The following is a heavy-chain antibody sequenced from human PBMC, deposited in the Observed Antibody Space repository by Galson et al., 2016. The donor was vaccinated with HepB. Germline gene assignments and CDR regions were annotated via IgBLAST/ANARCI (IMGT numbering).Heavy chain of an antibody. D-gene: IGHD3-22*01. CDR3: ARKWAYDRTIIDY. Sequence: SLRLSCAASGFTFSSYAMHWVRQAPGKGLEWVDLISYDGNNKYYADSVRGRFTISRDNSKNTLYLQMNSLRPEDTAVYYCARKWAYDRTIIDYWGQGTLVTVSS. V-gene: IGHV3-30-3*01. CDR1: GFTFSSYA. CDR2: ISYDGNNK. J-gene: IGHJ4*02.